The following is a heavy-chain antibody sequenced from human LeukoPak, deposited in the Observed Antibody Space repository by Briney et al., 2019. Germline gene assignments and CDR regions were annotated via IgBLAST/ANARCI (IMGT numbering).Heavy chain of an antibody. D-gene: IGHD1-26*01. CDR2: IKRDGSEK. CDR1: GFTFSTYW. V-gene: IGHV3-7*01. Sequence: PGGSLRLSCAASGFTFSTYWMTWVRQAPGKGLEWVANIKRDGSEKYYVDSVKGRFTISRDNAKNSLYLLMNSLRAEDTAVYYCVGGSYSGNCYYFDYWGQGTVVTVSS. J-gene: IGHJ4*02. CDR3: VGGSYSGNCYYFDY.